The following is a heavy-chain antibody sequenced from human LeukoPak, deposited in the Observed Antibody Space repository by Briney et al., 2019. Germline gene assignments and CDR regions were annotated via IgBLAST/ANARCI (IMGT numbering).Heavy chain of an antibody. Sequence: SETLSLTCTIYGGSFSWYYWSWIRQPPGKGLEWIGEIHPSGSTKFNPSLKSRVSISVDTSKNQFSLILTSVTAADTGVYYCSRGRDQSKTGDSWGQGTVVTVSS. CDR3: SRGRDQSKTGDS. J-gene: IGHJ4*02. V-gene: IGHV4-34*01. D-gene: IGHD2-2*01. CDR2: IHPSGST. CDR1: GGSFSWYY.